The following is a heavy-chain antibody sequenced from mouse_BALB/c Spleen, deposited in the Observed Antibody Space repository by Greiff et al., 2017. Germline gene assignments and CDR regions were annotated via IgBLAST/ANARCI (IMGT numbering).Heavy chain of an antibody. Sequence: EVQRVESGGGLVQPGGSRKLSCAASGFTFSSFGMHWVRQAPEKGLEWAAYISSGSSTIYYADTVKGRFTISRDNPKNTLFLQMTSLRSEDTAMYYCARSDYGPYYFDYWGQGTTLTVSS. V-gene: IGHV5-17*02. D-gene: IGHD1-1*01. CDR1: GFTFSSFG. CDR3: ARSDYGPYYFDY. J-gene: IGHJ2*01. CDR2: ISSGSSTI.